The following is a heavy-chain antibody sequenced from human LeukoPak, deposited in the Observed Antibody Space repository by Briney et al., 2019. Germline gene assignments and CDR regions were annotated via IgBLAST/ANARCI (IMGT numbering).Heavy chain of an antibody. Sequence: GGSLRLSCAASGFTFSTYSLNWVRQAPGKGLEWVSYISNSHSTVYYADSVKGRFTISRDNAKNSLYLQMNSLRAEDTAVYYCARVGDILTGYYYFDYWGQGTLVTVSS. J-gene: IGHJ4*02. D-gene: IGHD3-9*01. V-gene: IGHV3-48*04. CDR3: ARVGDILTGYYYFDY. CDR1: GFTFSTYS. CDR2: ISNSHSTV.